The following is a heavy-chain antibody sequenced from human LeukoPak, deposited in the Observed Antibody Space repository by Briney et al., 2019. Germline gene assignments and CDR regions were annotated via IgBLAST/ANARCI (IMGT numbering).Heavy chain of an antibody. CDR2: ISGSSGRT. CDR3: VREASLGWDGYNSNTPLVDY. D-gene: IGHD5-24*01. Sequence: GGSLRLSCEVSGFTFSNYAMSWVRQAPGKGLEWVSAISGSSGRTYYADSVKGRFTISRDNSKNTLFLDMNSLRADDTAVYYCVREASLGWDGYNSNTPLVDYWGQGTLVTVSS. CDR1: GFTFSNYA. V-gene: IGHV3-23*01. J-gene: IGHJ4*02.